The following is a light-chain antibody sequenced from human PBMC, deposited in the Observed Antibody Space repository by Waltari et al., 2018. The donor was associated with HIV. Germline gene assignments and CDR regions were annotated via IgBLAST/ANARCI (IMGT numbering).Light chain of an antibody. Sequence: DIVMTQSPDSLAVSLGERATINCKSSQSVLYWSNNKEYLAWYQQKPGQPPKLLIYWASTRESGVPDRFSGSGSGTDFTLTISSLLAEDVAVYYCQQYYSTPWTFGQGTRVEIK. CDR3: QQYYSTPWT. CDR2: WAS. CDR1: QSVLYWSNNKEY. J-gene: IGKJ1*01. V-gene: IGKV4-1*01.